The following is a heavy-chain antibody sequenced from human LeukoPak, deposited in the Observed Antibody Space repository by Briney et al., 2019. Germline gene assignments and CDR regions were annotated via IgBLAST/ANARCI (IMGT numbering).Heavy chain of an antibody. V-gene: IGHV3-23*01. CDR1: GFTFSSYA. D-gene: IGHD1-1*01. CDR3: AATTGMWYFDY. Sequence: GGSLRLSCAASGFTFSSYAMSWVRQAPGKGLEWVSAISGSGGSTYYADSVKGRFTISGDNSKNTLYLQMNSLRAEDTAVYYCAATTGMWYFDYWGQGTLVTVSS. J-gene: IGHJ4*02. CDR2: ISGSGGST.